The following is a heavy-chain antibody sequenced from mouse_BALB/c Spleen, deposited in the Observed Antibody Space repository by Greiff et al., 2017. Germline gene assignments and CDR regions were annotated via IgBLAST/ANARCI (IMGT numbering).Heavy chain of an antibody. CDR2: IYPGSGNT. CDR1: GYTFTDYY. V-gene: IGHV1-77*01. D-gene: IGHD1-1*01. Sequence: QVQLKESGAELARPGASVKLSCKASGYTFTDYYINWVKQRTGQGLEWIGEIYPGSGNTYYNQKFKGKATLTVDKSSSTAYMQLSSLTSEDSAVYYCAREGLLRFAYWGQGTLVTVSA. J-gene: IGHJ3*01. CDR3: AREGLLRFAY.